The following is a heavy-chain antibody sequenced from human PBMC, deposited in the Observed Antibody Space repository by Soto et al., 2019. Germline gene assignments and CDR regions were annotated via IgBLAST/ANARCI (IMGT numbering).Heavy chain of an antibody. CDR3: ARGGTLGAYYDLWSGYQTFDY. V-gene: IGHV1-18*01. J-gene: IGHJ4*02. D-gene: IGHD3-3*01. CDR1: GYTFTSYG. CDR2: ISAYNGNT. Sequence: GASVKVSCKASGYTFTSYGISWVRQAPGQGLEWMGWISAYNGNTNYAQKLQGRVTMTTDTSTSTAYMELRSLRSDDTAVYYCARGGTLGAYYDLWSGYQTFDYWGQGTLVTVSS.